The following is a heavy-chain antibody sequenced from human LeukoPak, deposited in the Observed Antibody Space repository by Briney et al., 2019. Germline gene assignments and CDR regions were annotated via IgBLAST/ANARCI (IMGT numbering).Heavy chain of an antibody. Sequence: GGSLRLSCAASGFTFDDYAMHWVRQAPGKGLEWVSGISWNSGSIGYADSVKGRFTISRDNAKNSLYLQMNSLRAEDTALYYCAKWSRYGMDVWGQGTTVTVSS. CDR1: GFTFDDYA. CDR3: AKWSRYGMDV. D-gene: IGHD1-26*01. CDR2: ISWNSGSI. J-gene: IGHJ6*02. V-gene: IGHV3-9*01.